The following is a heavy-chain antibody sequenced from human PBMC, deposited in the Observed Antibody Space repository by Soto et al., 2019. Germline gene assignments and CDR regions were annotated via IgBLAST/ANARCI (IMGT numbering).Heavy chain of an antibody. D-gene: IGHD3-10*01. CDR2: IWFDGENQ. Sequence: PGGSLELAXASSGFPFKISVVPGFCKAQAKGLEWVAVIWFDGENQHYADSVKGRFTISRDNSKNTLFLQMNSLRAEDTAVYYCARVLYASESFDSEEAPYAMDVWGQGTTVTVSS. CDR1: GFPFKISV. V-gene: IGHV3-33*01. CDR3: ARVLYASESFDSEEAPYAMDV. J-gene: IGHJ6*02.